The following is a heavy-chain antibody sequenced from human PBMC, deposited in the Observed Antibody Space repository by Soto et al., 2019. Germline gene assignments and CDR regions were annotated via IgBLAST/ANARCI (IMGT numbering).Heavy chain of an antibody. CDR3: ARDRAYGSGSYYIPPDAFDI. V-gene: IGHV4-31*03. D-gene: IGHD3-10*01. CDR2: IYYSGST. Sequence: SETLSLTCTVSGGSISSGGYYWSWIRQHPGKGLEWIGYIYYSGSTYYNPSLKSRVTISVDTSKNQFSLKLSSVTAADTAVYYCARDRAYGSGSYYIPPDAFDIWGQGTMVTVSS. J-gene: IGHJ3*02. CDR1: GGSISSGGYY.